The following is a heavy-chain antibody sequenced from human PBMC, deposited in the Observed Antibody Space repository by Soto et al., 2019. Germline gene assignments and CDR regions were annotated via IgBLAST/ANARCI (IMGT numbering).Heavy chain of an antibody. J-gene: IGHJ6*02. CDR1: GFTFSDYY. D-gene: IGHD3-10*01. Sequence: XVCLRLSCAACGFTFSDYYMSWIRQAPGKGLEWVSYISSSGSTIYYADSVKGRFTISRDNAKNSLYLQMNSLRAEDTAVYYCARDRITMVRGVIPKSNSYYYYGMDVWGQGTTVTVSS. V-gene: IGHV3-11*01. CDR2: ISSSGSTI. CDR3: ARDRITMVRGVIPKSNSYYYYGMDV.